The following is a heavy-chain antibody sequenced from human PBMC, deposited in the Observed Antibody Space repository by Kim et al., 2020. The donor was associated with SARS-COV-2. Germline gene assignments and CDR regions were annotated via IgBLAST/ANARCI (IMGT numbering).Heavy chain of an antibody. Sequence: GGYLRLSCAASGFTFGYFAMHWVRQVPGKGLEWVSGLSWNSGVIGYADSVKGLFTISRHNAENSLDLQMNSLRAEDTAFYYCAKDLVSSSFRAFHIWVQG. D-gene: IGHD6-6*01. V-gene: IGHV3-9*01. CDR2: LSWNSGVI. J-gene: IGHJ3*02. CDR3: AKDLVSSSFRAFHI. CDR1: GFTFGYFA.